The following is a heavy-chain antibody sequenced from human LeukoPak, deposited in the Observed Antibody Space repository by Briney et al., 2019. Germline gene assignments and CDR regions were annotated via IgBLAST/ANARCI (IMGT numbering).Heavy chain of an antibody. V-gene: IGHV1-69*01. J-gene: IGHJ5*02. CDR2: IIPIFGTA. CDR1: GGTFSSYA. CDR3: ARDRRGDNKKWFDP. D-gene: IGHD5-24*01. Sequence: SVKVSCKASGGTFSSYAISWVRQAPGQGLEWMGGIIPIFGTANYAQKFQGRVTITADESTSTAYMELSSLRSEDTAVYYCARDRRGDNKKWFDPWGQGTLVTVSS.